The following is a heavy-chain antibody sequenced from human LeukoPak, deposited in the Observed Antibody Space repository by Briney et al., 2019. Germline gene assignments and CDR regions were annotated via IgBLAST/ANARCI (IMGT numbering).Heavy chain of an antibody. Sequence: SVKVSCKASGGTFSSYTISWVRQAPGQGLEWMGRIIPILGIANYAQKFQGRVTITADKSTSTAYMELSSLRSADTAVSYCARDMPWGRGQPVYFDSWGQGTLVTVSP. J-gene: IGHJ4*02. D-gene: IGHD2-2*01. CDR2: IIPILGIA. CDR3: ARDMPWGRGQPVYFDS. V-gene: IGHV1-69*04. CDR1: GGTFSSYT.